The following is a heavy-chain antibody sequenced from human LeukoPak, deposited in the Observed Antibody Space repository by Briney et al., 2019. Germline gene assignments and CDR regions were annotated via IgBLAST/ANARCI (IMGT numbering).Heavy chain of an antibody. V-gene: IGHV1-69*04. J-gene: IGHJ6*02. CDR2: IIPILGIA. CDR3: ARGTRYCSGGSCHYYYYGMDV. D-gene: IGHD2-15*01. CDR1: GGTFSSYA. Sequence: ASVKVSCKASGGTFSSYAISWVRQAPGQGLEWMGRIIPILGIANYAQKFQGRVTITADKSTSTAYMELSSLRSEDTAVYYCARGTRYCSGGSCHYYYYGMDVWGQGTRSPSP.